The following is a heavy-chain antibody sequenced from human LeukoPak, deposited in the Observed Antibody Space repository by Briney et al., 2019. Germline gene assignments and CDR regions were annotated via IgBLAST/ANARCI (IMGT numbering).Heavy chain of an antibody. V-gene: IGHV4-39*07. CDR1: GGSISSSSYY. CDR2: IYYSGST. D-gene: IGHD1-26*01. Sequence: PSETLSLTCTVSGGSISSSSYYWGWIRQPPGKGLEWIGSIYYSGSTYYNPSLKSRVTISVDTSKNQFSLKLSSVTAADTAVYYCARRDGSLPGDAFDIWGQGTMVTVSS. CDR3: ARRDGSLPGDAFDI. J-gene: IGHJ3*02.